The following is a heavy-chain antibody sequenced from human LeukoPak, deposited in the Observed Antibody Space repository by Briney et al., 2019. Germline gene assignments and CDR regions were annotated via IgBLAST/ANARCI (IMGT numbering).Heavy chain of an antibody. J-gene: IGHJ4*02. Sequence: GGSLRLSCAASGFTVRSNYMSWVRQAPGKGLEWVSVIYSGGSTYYADSVKGRFTVSRDNSKNTLYLQMNSLRAEDTAVYYCARVGGGYDFGYWGQGTLVTVSS. CDR1: GFTVRSNY. CDR3: ARVGGGYDFGY. V-gene: IGHV3-53*01. D-gene: IGHD5-12*01. CDR2: IYSGGST.